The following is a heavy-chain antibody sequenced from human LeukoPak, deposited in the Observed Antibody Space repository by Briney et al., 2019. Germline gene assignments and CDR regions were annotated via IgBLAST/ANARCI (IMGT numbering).Heavy chain of an antibody. CDR1: GGSVSTSSYS. CDR3: ARLQYSSSSIDS. CDR2: IYYRGTT. D-gene: IGHD6-6*01. Sequence: SETLSLTCSVSGGSVSTSSYSWGWIRQPPGEGLVWIGSIYYRGTTYYNPSLKSRVTMFVDTSKNQFSLRLSSVTAADTAFYYCARLQYSSSSIDSWGRGTLVTVPS. J-gene: IGHJ4*02. V-gene: IGHV4-39*01.